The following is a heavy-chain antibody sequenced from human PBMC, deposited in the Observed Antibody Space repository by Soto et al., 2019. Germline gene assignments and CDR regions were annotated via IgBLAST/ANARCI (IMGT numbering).Heavy chain of an antibody. V-gene: IGHV1-18*01. CDR2: ISAYNGNT. CDR1: GYTFTSYG. CDR3: ARGIDCLLGYCSGGSWPIDY. D-gene: IGHD2-15*01. J-gene: IGHJ4*02. Sequence: ASVKVSCKASGYTFTSYGISWVRQAPGQGLEWMGWISAYNGNTNYAQKLQGRVTMTTDTSTSTAYMELRSLRSDDTAVYYCARGIDCLLGYCSGGSWPIDYWGQGTLVTVSS.